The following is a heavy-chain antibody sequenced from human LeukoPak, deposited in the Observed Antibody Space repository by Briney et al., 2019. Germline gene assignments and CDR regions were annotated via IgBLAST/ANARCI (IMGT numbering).Heavy chain of an antibody. CDR3: ARRSVYYGMDV. V-gene: IGHV4-59*08. Sequence: SETLSLTCTVSGGSISSYYWSWIRQPPGKGLGWIGYIYYSGSTNYNPSLKSRVTISVDTSKNQFSLKLSSVTAADTAVYYCARRSVYYGMDVWGQGTTVTVSS. CDR2: IYYSGST. CDR1: GGSISSYY. J-gene: IGHJ6*02.